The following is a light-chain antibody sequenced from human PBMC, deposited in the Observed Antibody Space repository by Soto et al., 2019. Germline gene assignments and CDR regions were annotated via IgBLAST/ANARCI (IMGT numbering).Light chain of an antibody. CDR1: QSISSW. CDR2: DAS. CDR3: QQYNCYSYT. J-gene: IGKJ2*01. Sequence: DIQMTQSPSTLSASVGDRVTITCRASQSISSWLAWYQQKPGKAPKLLIYDASSLESGVPSRFIGSGSGTEFTLTISSLQPDDFATYYCQQYNCYSYTFGQGTKLEIK. V-gene: IGKV1-5*01.